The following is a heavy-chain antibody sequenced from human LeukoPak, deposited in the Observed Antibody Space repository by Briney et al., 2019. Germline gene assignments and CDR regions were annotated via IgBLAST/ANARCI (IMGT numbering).Heavy chain of an antibody. Sequence: PSETLSLTCTVSGGSISSYYWSWIRQPAGKGLEWIGRIYTSGSTNYNPSLKSRVTISVDTSKNQFSLKLSSVTAADTAVYYCARGIPLRFGDYPYFDYWGQGTLVTVSS. CDR1: GGSISSYY. V-gene: IGHV4-4*07. CDR2: IYTSGST. CDR3: ARGIPLRFGDYPYFDY. D-gene: IGHD3-10*01. J-gene: IGHJ4*02.